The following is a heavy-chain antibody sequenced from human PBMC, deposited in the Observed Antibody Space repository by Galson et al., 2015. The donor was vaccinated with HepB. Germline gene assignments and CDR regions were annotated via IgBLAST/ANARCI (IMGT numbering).Heavy chain of an antibody. D-gene: IGHD4-17*01. V-gene: IGHV3-23*01. J-gene: IGHJ6*03. Sequence: SLRLSCAASGFTFSSYAMSWVRQAPGKGLEWVSAISGSGGSTYYADSVKGRFTISRDNSKNTLYLQMNSLRAEDTAVYYCAKSATVTTLGYAPLPYYYYYMDVWGKGTTVTVSS. CDR3: AKSATVTTLGYAPLPYYYYYMDV. CDR2: ISGSGGST. CDR1: GFTFSSYA.